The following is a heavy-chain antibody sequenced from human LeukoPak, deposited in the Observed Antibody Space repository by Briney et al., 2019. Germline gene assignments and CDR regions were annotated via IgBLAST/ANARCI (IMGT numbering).Heavy chain of an antibody. D-gene: IGHD3-3*01. V-gene: IGHV4-39*07. CDR2: IYYSGST. Sequence: SEALSLTCTVSGGSISSYYWGWIRQPPGKGLEGIGSIYYSGSTYYNPSLKSRVTISVDTSKNQFSLKLSSVTAADTAVYYCARDRRVVSSPDFDYWGQGTLVTVSS. CDR1: GGSISSYY. CDR3: ARDRRVVSSPDFDY. J-gene: IGHJ4*02.